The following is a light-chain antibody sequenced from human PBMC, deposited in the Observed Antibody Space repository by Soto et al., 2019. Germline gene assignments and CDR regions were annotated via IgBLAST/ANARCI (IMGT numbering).Light chain of an antibody. CDR3: CSFAGSYTFWV. CDR1: SSDVGDYNY. V-gene: IGLV2-11*01. Sequence: QSALTQPRSVSGSPGQSVTISCTGTSSDVGDYNYVYWYQQYPGKAPKLVIYDVSKRPSGVPDRFSGSKSGNTASLTISGLQAEDEADYYCCSFAGSYTFWVFGGGTKLTVL. CDR2: DVS. J-gene: IGLJ3*02.